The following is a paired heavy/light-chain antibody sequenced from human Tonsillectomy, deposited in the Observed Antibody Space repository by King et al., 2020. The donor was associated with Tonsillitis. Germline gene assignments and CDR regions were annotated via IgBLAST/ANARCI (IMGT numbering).Heavy chain of an antibody. CDR3: ARAGGYDFHHLDF. D-gene: IGHD5-12*01. V-gene: IGHV3-48*01. CDR2: ITITSSTI. CDR1: GFSFSTYT. J-gene: IGHJ4*02. Sequence: EVQLVESGGGLVQPGGSLRLSCTASGFSFSTYTMHWVRQAPGKGLEWLSSITITSSTIYYADSVKGRFTISRDNAKSSLYLHMNSLRAEDTAVYYCARAGGYDFHHLDFWGQGTLVTVSS.
Light chain of an antibody. Sequence: QSALAQPASVSGSPGQSITFSCTGTSTDVGGYEYVSWYQQHPGKAPKLMIYDVTYRPSGISNRFSGSKSGNTATLTISGLQAEDEAVYYCSSFTTSDTLVFGGGTKLTVL. CDR1: STDVGGYEY. CDR2: DVT. CDR3: SSFTTSDTLV. J-gene: IGLJ2*01. V-gene: IGLV2-14*01.